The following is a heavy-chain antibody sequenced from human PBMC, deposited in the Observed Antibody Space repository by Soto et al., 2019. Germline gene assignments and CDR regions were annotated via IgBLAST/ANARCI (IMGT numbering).Heavy chain of an antibody. CDR3: ARTFIDSSGYKHHDAFDI. J-gene: IGHJ3*02. V-gene: IGHV1-69*13. CDR2: IIPIFGTA. Sequence: SVKVSCKASGGTFSSYAIGWVRQAPGQGLEWMGGIIPIFGTANYAQKFQGRVTITADESTSTAYMELSSLRSEDTAVYYCARTFIDSSGYKHHDAFDIWGQGTMVTVSS. CDR1: GGTFSSYA. D-gene: IGHD3-22*01.